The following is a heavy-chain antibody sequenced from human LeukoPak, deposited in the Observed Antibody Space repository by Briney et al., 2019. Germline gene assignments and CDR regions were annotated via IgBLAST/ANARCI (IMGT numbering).Heavy chain of an antibody. CDR3: ARDLGTMVRGVMFAFDI. J-gene: IGHJ3*02. V-gene: IGHV3-48*03. CDR2: ISSSGSTI. D-gene: IGHD3-10*01. CDR1: GFTFSSYE. Sequence: PGGSLRLSCAASGFTFSSYEMNWVRQAPGKGLEWVSYISSSGSTIYYADSVKGRFTISRDNAKNSLYLQMNSLRAEDTAVYYCARDLGTMVRGVMFAFDIWGQGTMVTVSS.